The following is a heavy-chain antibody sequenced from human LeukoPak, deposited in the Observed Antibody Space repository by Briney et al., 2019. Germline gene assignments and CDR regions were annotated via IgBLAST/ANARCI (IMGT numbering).Heavy chain of an antibody. CDR2: ISSSGSTI. Sequence: GGSLRLSCAASGFTFSSYEMNWVRQAPAKGLEWVSYISSSGSTIYYADSVKGRFTISRDNAKNSLYLQMNSLRAEDAAVYYCARAKYSSGWTIDYWGQGTLVTVSS. CDR1: GFTFSSYE. CDR3: ARAKYSSGWTIDY. V-gene: IGHV3-48*03. J-gene: IGHJ4*02. D-gene: IGHD6-19*01.